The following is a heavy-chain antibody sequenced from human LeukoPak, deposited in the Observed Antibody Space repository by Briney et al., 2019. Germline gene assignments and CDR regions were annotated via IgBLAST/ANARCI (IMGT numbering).Heavy chain of an antibody. V-gene: IGHV3-30*04. CDR1: GFTFSSYA. CDR2: ISYDGSNK. CDR3: ARGGDPLLWFGELNFGC. Sequence: GGSLRLSCAASGFTFSSYAMHWVRQAPGKGLEWVAVISYDGSNKYYADSVKGRFTISRDNSKNTLYLQMNSLRAEDTAVYYCARGGDPLLWFGELNFGCWGQGTLVTVSS. J-gene: IGHJ4*02. D-gene: IGHD3-10*01.